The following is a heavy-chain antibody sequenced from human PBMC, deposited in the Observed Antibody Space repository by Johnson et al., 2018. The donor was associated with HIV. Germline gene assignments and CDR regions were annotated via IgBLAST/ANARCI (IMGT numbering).Heavy chain of an antibody. J-gene: IGHJ3*02. Sequence: VQLVESGGGVVQPGRSLRLSCAASGFTFSTYGMHWVRQAPGKGLEWVAVISYDGSNEYYADSVKGRFTISRDNSKNTLYLQMNSLRAEDTAVYYCASPGTVVTGLAFDIWGQGTMVTVSS. CDR3: ASPGTVVTGLAFDI. CDR2: ISYDGSNE. D-gene: IGHD4-23*01. CDR1: GFTFSTYG. V-gene: IGHV3-30*03.